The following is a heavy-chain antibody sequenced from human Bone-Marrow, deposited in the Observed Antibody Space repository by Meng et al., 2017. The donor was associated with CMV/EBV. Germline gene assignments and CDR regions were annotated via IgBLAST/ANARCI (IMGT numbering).Heavy chain of an antibody. J-gene: IGHJ6*01. D-gene: IGHD1-7*01. V-gene: IGHV4-38-2*02. CDR3: ARDRPYNWNYVDV. Sequence: GSLRLSCTVSGYSIGSGYYWGWIRQPPGKGLEWIGSIYHSGSTYYNPSLKSRVTISVDTSKNQFSLKLSSVTAADTAVYYCARDRPYNWNYVDVWGQGTTVTVSS. CDR1: GYSIGSGYY. CDR2: IYHSGST.